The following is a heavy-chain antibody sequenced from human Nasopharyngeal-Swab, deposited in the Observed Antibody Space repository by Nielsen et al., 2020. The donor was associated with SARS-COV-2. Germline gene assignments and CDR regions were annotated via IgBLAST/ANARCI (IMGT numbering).Heavy chain of an antibody. D-gene: IGHD2-2*01. CDR2: ISSSGSTI. J-gene: IGHJ5*02. Sequence: GESLKISCAASGFTFSDYYMSWIRQAPGKGLELVSYISSSGSTIYYADSVKGRFTISRDNAKNSLYLQMNSLRAEDTAVYYCARDRARYQLDPWGQGTLVTVSS. CDR3: ARDRARYQLDP. V-gene: IGHV3-11*04. CDR1: GFTFSDYY.